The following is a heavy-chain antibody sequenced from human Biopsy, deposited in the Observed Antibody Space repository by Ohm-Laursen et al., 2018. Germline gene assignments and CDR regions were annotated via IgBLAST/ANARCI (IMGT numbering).Heavy chain of an antibody. D-gene: IGHD3/OR15-3a*01. V-gene: IGHV4-59*08. CDR3: VRLNRRGNIIFFDY. J-gene: IGHJ4*02. CDR2: RFHSGSP. CDR1: GGSITADF. Sequence: SETLSLTCTVSGGSITADFWTWIRKTPGERLEWIGYRFHSGSPMYNPSLKSRVTISVDTSKSQFSLTLPSVTAADTAVYYCVRLNRRGNIIFFDYWGRGTLVTVSS.